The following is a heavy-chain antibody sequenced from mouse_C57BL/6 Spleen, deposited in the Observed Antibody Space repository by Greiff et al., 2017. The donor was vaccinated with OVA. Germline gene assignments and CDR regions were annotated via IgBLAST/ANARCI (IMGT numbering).Heavy chain of an antibody. CDR3: ARYPYYCGSSYWYFDV. J-gene: IGHJ1*03. Sequence: EVQRVESGGGLVQPGGSLSLSCAASGFTFTDYYMSWVRQPPGTALEWLGFIRNKANGYTTAYSASVKGRFTISSDNSQSIIYLQMNALRAEDSATYYGARYPYYCGSSYWYFDVWGTGTTVTVSS. CDR1: GFTFTDYY. D-gene: IGHD1-1*01. V-gene: IGHV7-3*01. CDR2: IRNKANGYTT.